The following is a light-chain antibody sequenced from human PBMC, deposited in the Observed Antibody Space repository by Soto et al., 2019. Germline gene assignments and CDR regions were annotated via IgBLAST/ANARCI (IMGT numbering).Light chain of an antibody. Sequence: DIQMTQSPSSLSASVGDRVTITCRASQSISGYLNWYQQKPGKAPKLLIYTASSLQSGVPSRFSGSGSGTDVTLTISSLQPEDFATYYCQQSYSTPPTFGQGTKVEIK. CDR1: QSISGY. J-gene: IGKJ1*01. CDR3: QQSYSTPPT. V-gene: IGKV1-39*01. CDR2: TAS.